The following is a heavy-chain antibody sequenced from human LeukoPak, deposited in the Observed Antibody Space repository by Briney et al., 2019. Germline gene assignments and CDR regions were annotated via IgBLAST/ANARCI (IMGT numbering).Heavy chain of an antibody. CDR3: ARDRYYDFWSGYFARTFGYFDY. J-gene: IGHJ4*02. D-gene: IGHD3-3*01. CDR2: ISSSSSYI. V-gene: IGHV3-21*01. CDR1: GGSFSGYY. Sequence: PSETLSLTCAVYGGSFSGYYWSWVRQAPGKGLEWVSSISSSSSYIYYADSVKGRFTISRDNAKNSLYLQMNSLRAEDTAVYYCARDRYYDFWSGYFARTFGYFDYWGQGTLVTVSS.